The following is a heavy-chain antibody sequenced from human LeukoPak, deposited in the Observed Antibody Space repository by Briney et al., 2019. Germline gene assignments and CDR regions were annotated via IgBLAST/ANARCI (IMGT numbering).Heavy chain of an antibody. J-gene: IGHJ5*02. Sequence: ASVKVSCKASGYTFTTYAIHWVRQAPGQRLEWMGWINTGNGNTKYSQKFQGRVTITRDTSASTAYMELSSLRSEDTAVYYCARGKVVPAAKPPFDPWGQGTLVTVSS. V-gene: IGHV1-3*04. D-gene: IGHD2-2*01. CDR2: INTGNGNT. CDR3: ARGKVVPAAKPPFDP. CDR1: GYTFTTYA.